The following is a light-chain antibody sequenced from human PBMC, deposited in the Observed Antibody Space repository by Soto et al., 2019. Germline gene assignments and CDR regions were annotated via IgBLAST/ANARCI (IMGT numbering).Light chain of an antibody. J-gene: IGKJ4*01. CDR2: ESS. Sequence: AIQLTQSPSSLSASVGDIVTITFRASQGISTLLAWYQQKPGKAPKVLIYESSLLQSGVPSRFSGSGSGTDFTLTISSLQPEDFATYYCQQANSFPLTFGGGTKVDIK. CDR1: QGISTL. V-gene: IGKV1-13*02. CDR3: QQANSFPLT.